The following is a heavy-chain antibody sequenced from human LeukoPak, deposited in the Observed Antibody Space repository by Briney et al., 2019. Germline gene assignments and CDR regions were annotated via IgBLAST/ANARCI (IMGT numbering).Heavy chain of an antibody. V-gene: IGHV3-30*18. CDR3: AKKAQYNGNYPLDY. CDR2: ISRDGKRQ. Sequence: QPGGSLRLSCATSGFIFNNYDPHWVRQAPGKGLEWLATISRDGKRQFYTDSVKGRFTISRDDSRNTLYLQMNSLRAEDTALYFCAKKAQYNGNYPLDYWGQGTLVTVSS. CDR1: GFIFNNYD. J-gene: IGHJ4*02. D-gene: IGHD1-26*01.